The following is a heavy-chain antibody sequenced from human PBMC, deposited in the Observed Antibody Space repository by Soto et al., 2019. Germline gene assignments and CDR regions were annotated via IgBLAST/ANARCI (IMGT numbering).Heavy chain of an antibody. CDR1: GGTFSSYA. CDR2: IIPIFGTA. Sequence: SVKVSCKASGGTFSSYAISWVRQAPGQGLEWMGGIIPIFGTANYAQKFQGRVTITADESTSTAYMELSSLRSEDTAVYYCAREYDYGDYDAEVNYYYYYGMDVWGQGTTVTVSS. D-gene: IGHD4-17*01. V-gene: IGHV1-69*13. CDR3: AREYDYGDYDAEVNYYYYYGMDV. J-gene: IGHJ6*02.